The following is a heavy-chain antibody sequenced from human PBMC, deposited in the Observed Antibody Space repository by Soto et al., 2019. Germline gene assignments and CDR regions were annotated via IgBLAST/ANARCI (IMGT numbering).Heavy chain of an antibody. CDR3: ARLVVVAPVANV. D-gene: IGHD2-2*01. CDR1: GYSISSGYH. V-gene: IGHV4-38-2*02. CDR2: IFYTGTT. J-gene: IGHJ4*02. Sequence: SETLSLTCTVSGYSISSGYHWGWIRQPPGQGLEWIGSIFYTGTTFYNPSLESRVTMSVDTSKNSFSLHLTSVTAADTAVYFCARLVVVAPVANVWGQGTLVTVSS.